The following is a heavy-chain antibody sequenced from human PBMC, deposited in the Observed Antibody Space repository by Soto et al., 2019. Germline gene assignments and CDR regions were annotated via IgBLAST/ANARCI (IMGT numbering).Heavy chain of an antibody. CDR1: GHPLSYRY. Sequence: QVPLVQSGAEVKQTGSSVKISCKTSGHPLSYRYLHWFRQAPGQAFEWMGRMRPLIGDTNNAQEVHDRLTLTRDRPMTTAYMELRSLTSDDTAIYYCAGEGSYETLSGNSHIFDWGQGTLVSVSS. CDR3: AGEGSYETLSGNSHIFD. D-gene: IGHD3-9*01. J-gene: IGHJ4*02. CDR2: MRPLIGDT. V-gene: IGHV1-45*02.